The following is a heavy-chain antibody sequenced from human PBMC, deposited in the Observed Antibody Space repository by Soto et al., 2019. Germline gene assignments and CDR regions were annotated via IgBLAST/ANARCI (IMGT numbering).Heavy chain of an antibody. V-gene: IGHV3-53*02. J-gene: IGHJ6*02. CDR3: ARDRYSGYEGQYYYYGLDV. Sequence: EVQLVETGGGLIQPGGSLRLSCAASGFIVSSNYMNWVRQAPGKGLEWVSIIYSGGRTYYADSVKGRFTISRDKSKNTLYLQMKSLTAEDTAVYYCARDRYSGYEGQYYYYGLDVWGQGTTVTVSS. D-gene: IGHD5-12*01. CDR2: IYSGGRT. CDR1: GFIVSSNY.